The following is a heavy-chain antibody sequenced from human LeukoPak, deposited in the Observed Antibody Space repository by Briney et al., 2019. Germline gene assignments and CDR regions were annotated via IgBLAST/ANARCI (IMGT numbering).Heavy chain of an antibody. D-gene: IGHD6-19*01. CDR3: AKDRAITVAGTGLEY. CDR2: ISYDGSNE. J-gene: IGHJ4*02. CDR1: GLTFSSYG. V-gene: IGHV3-30*18. Sequence: PGRSLRLSCAASGLTFSSYGMHWVRQAPGKGLEWVAIISYDGSNERYADSVKGRFTISRDNSKNTLYLQMNSLRTEDTAVYFCAKDRAITVAGTGLEYWGQGALVTVSS.